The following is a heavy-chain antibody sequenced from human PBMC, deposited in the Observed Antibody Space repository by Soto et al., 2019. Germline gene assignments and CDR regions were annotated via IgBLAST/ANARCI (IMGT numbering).Heavy chain of an antibody. J-gene: IGHJ5*02. V-gene: IGHV3-74*01. CDR2: INSAGTIT. Sequence: EVQLVESGGGLVQPGMSLRLSCAASGFTFSTYWMHWVRQAPGKGLVWVSRINSAGTITSYADSVKGRFTVSRDNAKNTLYLQINSLTAYDTAVYYCATVATTSYNWFDPWGQVTLVTVSS. CDR1: GFTFSTYW. D-gene: IGHD5-12*01. CDR3: ATVATTSYNWFDP.